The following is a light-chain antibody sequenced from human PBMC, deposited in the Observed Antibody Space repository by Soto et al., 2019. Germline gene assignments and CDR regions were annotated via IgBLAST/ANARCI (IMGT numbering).Light chain of an antibody. Sequence: DIQMTQSPSSLSASVGDTVTIACRTSQPIGTFLNWYLHRPGKAPELLVYAASSLHSGVPSRFRGSGSGTDFTLTITALQPEDIATYYCQPTYTIHALAFGGGTRVDIK. V-gene: IGKV1-39*01. CDR2: AAS. J-gene: IGKJ4*01. CDR3: QPTYTIHALA. CDR1: QPIGTF.